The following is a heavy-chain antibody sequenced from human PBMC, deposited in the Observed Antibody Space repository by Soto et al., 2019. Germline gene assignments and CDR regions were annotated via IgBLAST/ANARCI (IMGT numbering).Heavy chain of an antibody. CDR2: ISSDGTTT. J-gene: IGHJ4*02. CDR3: AREYYGVLTGYYNDY. Sequence: EVQLVESGGGLVQSGGSLGLSCVASGFSLRSYWMHWVRQAPGKGLVWVARISSDGTTTTYADSANGRFTVSRDNAANTLYLQMSSLRAEDTAVYYCAREYYGVLTGYYNDYWGQGTLVTVSS. D-gene: IGHD3-9*01. CDR1: GFSLRSYW. V-gene: IGHV3-74*01.